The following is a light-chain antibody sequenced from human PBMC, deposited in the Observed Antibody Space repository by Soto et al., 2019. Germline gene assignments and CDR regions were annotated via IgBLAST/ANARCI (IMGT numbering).Light chain of an antibody. Sequence: IVLTQSPATLSLSPGQRATLSCGASQYITIYLAWYQQKPGQARRILIYDASNRATGIPARFSGSGSGTDFTLTISSLETDDFAVYYCQQRADWTITFGQGTRLEIK. CDR2: DAS. CDR3: QQRADWTIT. V-gene: IGKV3-11*01. CDR1: QYITIY. J-gene: IGKJ5*01.